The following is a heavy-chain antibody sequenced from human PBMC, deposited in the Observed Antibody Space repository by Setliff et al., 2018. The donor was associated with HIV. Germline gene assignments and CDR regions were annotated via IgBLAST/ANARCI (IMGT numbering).Heavy chain of an antibody. V-gene: IGHV4-59*11. CDR1: GGSISSHY. CDR3: ARAGYYGSTSYWEYFQH. D-gene: IGHD3-22*01. CDR2: IYYNGIT. J-gene: IGHJ1*01. Sequence: PSETLSLTCTVSGGSISSHYWSWIRQPSGKGLEWIGSIYYNGITNYNPSLKSRVTVSVDTSKNQFSLKLSSVTAADTAVYYCARAGYYGSTSYWEYFQHWGQGTLVTVSS.